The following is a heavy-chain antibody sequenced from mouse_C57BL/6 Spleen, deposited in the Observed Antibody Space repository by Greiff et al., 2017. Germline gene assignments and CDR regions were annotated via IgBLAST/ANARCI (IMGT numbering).Heavy chain of an antibody. V-gene: IGHV1-82*01. J-gene: IGHJ2*01. CDR2: FYPGDGDT. CDR1: GYSFSSSW. Sequence: VQLQQSGPELVKPGASVKISCKASGYSFSSSWMNWVKQRPGKGLEWIGRFYPGDGDTNYNGKFKGKATLTADKSSSTAYMQLSSLTSEDSAVYFCAKNGDYFDYWGQGTTLTVSS. CDR3: AKNGDYFDY.